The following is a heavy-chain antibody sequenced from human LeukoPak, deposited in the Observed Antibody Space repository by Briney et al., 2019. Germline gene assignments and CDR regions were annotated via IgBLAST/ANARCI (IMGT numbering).Heavy chain of an antibody. V-gene: IGHV3-48*03. CDR1: GFTFSSYE. CDR3: ARDLWLRAYYFDY. Sequence: GGSLRLSCAASGFTFSSYEMNWVRQAPGKGLEWLSYISSSGSTIYYADSVKGRFTISSDNAKNSLYLQMNSLRAEDTAVYYCARDLWLRAYYFDYWGQGTLVTVSS. D-gene: IGHD5-12*01. J-gene: IGHJ4*02. CDR2: ISSSGSTI.